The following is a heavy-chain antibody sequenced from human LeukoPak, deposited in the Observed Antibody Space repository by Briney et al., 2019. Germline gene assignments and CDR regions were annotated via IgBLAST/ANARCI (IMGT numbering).Heavy chain of an antibody. D-gene: IGHD4-11*01. CDR2: IIPIFGTA. J-gene: IGHJ6*02. CDR3: ARPYTHGYYYYGMDV. CDR1: GYTFTTYG. Sequence: GASVKVSCQASGYTFTTYGIGWVRQAPGQGLEWMGGIIPIFGTANYAQKFQGRVTITADESTSTAYMELSSLRSEDTAVYYCARPYTHGYYYYGMDVWGQGTTVTVSS. V-gene: IGHV1-69*13.